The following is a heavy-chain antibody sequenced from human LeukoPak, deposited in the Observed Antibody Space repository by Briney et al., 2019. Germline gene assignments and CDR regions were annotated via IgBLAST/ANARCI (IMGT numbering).Heavy chain of an antibody. J-gene: IGHJ4*02. CDR1: GYTLTELS. Sequence: ASVKVSCKVSGYTLTELSMHWVRQAPGKGLEWMGGLDPEDGETIYAQKFQGRVTMTEDTSTDTAYMELSSLRSEDTAVYYCATQYGTDYYDSSGYFNYWGQGTLVTVSS. D-gene: IGHD3-22*01. CDR2: LDPEDGET. V-gene: IGHV1-24*01. CDR3: ATQYGTDYYDSSGYFNY.